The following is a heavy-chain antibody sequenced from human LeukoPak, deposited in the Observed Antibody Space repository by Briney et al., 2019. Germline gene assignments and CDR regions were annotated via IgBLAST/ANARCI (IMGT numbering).Heavy chain of an antibody. CDR2: FDPEDGET. Sequence: GASVKVSCKVSGYTLTELSMHWVRQAPGKGLEWVGGFDPEDGETIYAQKFQGRVTMTEDTSTDTAYMELSSLRSEDTAVYYCATAMVRGVYFDYWGQGTLVTVSS. CDR1: GYTLTELS. CDR3: ATAMVRGVYFDY. J-gene: IGHJ4*02. V-gene: IGHV1-24*01. D-gene: IGHD3-10*01.